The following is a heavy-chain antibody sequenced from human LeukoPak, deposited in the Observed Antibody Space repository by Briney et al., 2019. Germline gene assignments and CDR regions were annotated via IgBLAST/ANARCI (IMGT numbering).Heavy chain of an antibody. V-gene: IGHV3-48*03. CDR2: ISSTGSTK. Sequence: EPGGSLRLSCAASGFTSSSYEMYWVRQVPGKGLEWVSYISSTGSTKYYADSVKGRFTISRDNAKNSLYLQMNSLRAEDTAVYYCATLTVASPFDYWGQGALVTVSS. CDR3: ATLTVASPFDY. CDR1: GFTSSSYE. D-gene: IGHD5-12*01. J-gene: IGHJ4*02.